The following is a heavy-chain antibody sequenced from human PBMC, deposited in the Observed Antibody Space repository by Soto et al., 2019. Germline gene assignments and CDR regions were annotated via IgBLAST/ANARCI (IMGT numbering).Heavy chain of an antibody. CDR3: AKIEGYCSSTSCYAWFDP. V-gene: IGHV3-33*06. CDR2: IWYDGSNK. D-gene: IGHD2-2*01. CDR1: GFTFSSCG. Sequence: QPGGSLRLSCAASGFTFSSCGMHWVRQAPGKGLEWVAVIWYDGSNKYYADSVKGRFTISRDNSKNTLYLQMNSLRAEDTAVYYCAKIEGYCSSTSCYAWFDPWGQGTLVTVSS. J-gene: IGHJ5*02.